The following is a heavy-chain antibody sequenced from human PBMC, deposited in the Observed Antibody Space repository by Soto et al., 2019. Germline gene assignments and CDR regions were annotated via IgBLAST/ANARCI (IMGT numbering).Heavy chain of an antibody. V-gene: IGHV3-11*06. CDR2: ISSGSSYT. CDR1: GFTFSDYF. J-gene: IGHJ4*02. D-gene: IGHD5-12*01. CDR3: ARQEATTVGYFDY. Sequence: GGSLRLSCAASGFTFSDYFMSWIRQAPGKGLEWVSYISSGSSYTRFADSVKGRFTFSRDNAKNSLYLQMNSLRAEDTAVYYCARQEATTVGYFDYWGLGTLVTVSS.